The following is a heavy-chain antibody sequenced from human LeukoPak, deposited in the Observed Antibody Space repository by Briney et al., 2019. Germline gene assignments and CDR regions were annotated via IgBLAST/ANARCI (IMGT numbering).Heavy chain of an antibody. CDR1: GGSISSSSYY. CDR2: IYYSGST. CDR3: ARHIPTYYDFWSGYEDV. Sequence: SETLSLTCTVSGGSISSSSYYWGWIRQPPGKGLEWIGSIYYSGSTYYNPSLKSRVTISVDTSKNQFSLKLSSVTAADTAVYYCARHIPTYYDFWSGYEDVWGKGTTVTVSS. V-gene: IGHV4-39*01. J-gene: IGHJ6*04. D-gene: IGHD3-3*01.